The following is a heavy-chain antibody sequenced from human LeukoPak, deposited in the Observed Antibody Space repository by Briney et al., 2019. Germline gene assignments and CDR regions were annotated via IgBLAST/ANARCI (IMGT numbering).Heavy chain of an antibody. J-gene: IGHJ5*02. CDR1: GYSFTSYW. Sequence: PGESLKISCKGSGYSFTSYWIGWVRQMPGKGLEWMGIIYPGDSATRYSPSFQGQVTISAHKSISTAYLQWSSLKASDTAMYYCARQGRYCSSTSCYNWFDPWGQGTLVTVSS. D-gene: IGHD2-2*01. CDR2: IYPGDSAT. CDR3: ARQGRYCSSTSCYNWFDP. V-gene: IGHV5-51*01.